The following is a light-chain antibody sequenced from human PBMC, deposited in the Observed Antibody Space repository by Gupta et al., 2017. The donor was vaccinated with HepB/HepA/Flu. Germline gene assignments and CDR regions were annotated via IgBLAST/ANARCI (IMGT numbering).Light chain of an antibody. Sequence: QSVLTQPPSASGPPGQRVTISCSGSSSNIGSNYVYWYQQLPGPAPKLLIYRNNQRPSGVPERFSGSKSGTSAALAISGLRAEDEADYYCAAWDDSRSGWVFGGGTKLTVL. V-gene: IGLV1-47*01. CDR2: RNN. J-gene: IGLJ3*02. CDR1: SSNIGSNY. CDR3: AAWDDSRSGWV.